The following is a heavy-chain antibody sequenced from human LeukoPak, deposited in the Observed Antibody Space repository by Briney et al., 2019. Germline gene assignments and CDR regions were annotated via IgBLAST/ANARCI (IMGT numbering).Heavy chain of an antibody. CDR3: ARVAKERVGGVYYFDY. J-gene: IGHJ4*02. CDR1: GFTFSEYD. Sequence: RGSLRLSCAASGFTFSEYDMHWVRQATGKGLEWVSAIGTAGDTYYTGSVKGRFTISRENAKNSLYLQMNSLRAGDTAVYYCARVAKERVGGVYYFDYLGQGTLVTVSS. CDR2: IGTAGDT. V-gene: IGHV3-13*01. D-gene: IGHD1-1*01.